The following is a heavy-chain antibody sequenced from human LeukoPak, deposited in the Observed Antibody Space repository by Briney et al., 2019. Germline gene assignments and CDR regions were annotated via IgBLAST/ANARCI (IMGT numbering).Heavy chain of an antibody. CDR2: INPNSGGT. CDR3: ARVRYSSSWDEPYYYYYYMDV. D-gene: IGHD6-13*01. Sequence: ASVKVSYKASGYTFTGYYMHWVRQAPGQGLEWMGWINPNSGGTNYAQKFQGRVTMTRDTSISTAYMELSRLRSDDTAVYYCARVRYSSSWDEPYYYYYYMDVWGKGTTVTVSS. CDR1: GYTFTGYY. V-gene: IGHV1-2*02. J-gene: IGHJ6*03.